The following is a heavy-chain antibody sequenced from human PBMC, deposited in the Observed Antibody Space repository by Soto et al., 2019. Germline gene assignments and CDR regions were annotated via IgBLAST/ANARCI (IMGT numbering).Heavy chain of an antibody. CDR1: GGSLSGYY. CDR3: GRVVIKMAIQSTDS. J-gene: IGHJ4*02. Sequence: SETLSLTCAVYGGSLSGYYWTWIRQPPGKGLEWIGEVNPGGITNYSPSVKSRLKISLDTSKKEVSLEMTSVTAEDTAVYYCGRVVIKMAIQSTDSWGPGTLVTV. V-gene: IGHV4-34*01. CDR2: VNPGGIT.